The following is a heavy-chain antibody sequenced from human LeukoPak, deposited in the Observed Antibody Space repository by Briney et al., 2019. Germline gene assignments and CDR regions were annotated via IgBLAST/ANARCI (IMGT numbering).Heavy chain of an antibody. V-gene: IGHV3-13*01. CDR2: IGIGADT. D-gene: IGHD5-18*01. J-gene: IGHJ3*01. CDR3: ARAVDTLADAFDH. Sequence: GSLRLSCAASGCTFNTYDMHWVRKGTGKRLEWVSAIGIGADTYYPVSVKGRFTISRENAKNSLYLQMNSLGDGDTAVYYCARAVDTLADAFDHWGQGTLVTVSS. CDR1: GCTFNTYD.